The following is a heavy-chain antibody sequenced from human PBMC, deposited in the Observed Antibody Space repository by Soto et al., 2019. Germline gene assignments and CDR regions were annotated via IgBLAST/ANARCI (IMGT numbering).Heavy chain of an antibody. D-gene: IGHD6-6*01. CDR2: ISDSGTT. CDR1: GGSIDSYY. V-gene: IGHV4-59*12. J-gene: IGHJ5*02. Sequence: PSETLSLTCTVFGGSIDSYYWSWIRQAPGKGMEWIGHISDSGTTNYNPSLGSRVTISVDTSRKSFSLKLSSVTAADTAVYYCAKDLTRQLAYWLDPWGQGTQVTVSS. CDR3: AKDLTRQLAYWLDP.